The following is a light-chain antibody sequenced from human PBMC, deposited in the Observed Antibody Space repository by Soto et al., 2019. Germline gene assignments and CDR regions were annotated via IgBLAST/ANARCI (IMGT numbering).Light chain of an antibody. J-gene: IGKJ2*01. CDR1: QDIASY. CDR3: QHNYNIPYA. V-gene: IGKV1-39*01. CDR2: AAS. Sequence: DIQMTQSPSSLSASVGDRVTITCRASQDIASYLNWYQQKPGKAPKVLISAASSLQSGVPSRFSGSGSGTDFTLTIRSLQPEDFATYYCQHNYNIPYAFGQGTKLEIK.